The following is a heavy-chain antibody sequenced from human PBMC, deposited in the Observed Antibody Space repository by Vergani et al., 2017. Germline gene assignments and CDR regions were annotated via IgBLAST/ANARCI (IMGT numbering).Heavy chain of an antibody. CDR1: GGTFSSYA. J-gene: IGHJ5*02. D-gene: IGHD1/OR15-1a*01. CDR3: ARAQQALGGDNWFDP. Sequence: QVQLVQSGAEVKKPGSSVKVSCKASGGTFSSYAISWVRQAPGQGLEWMGRIIPILGIANYAQKFQGRVTITADKSTSTAYMELSSLSSEDTAVYYCARAQQALGGDNWFDPWGQGTLVTVSS. V-gene: IGHV1-69*04. CDR2: IIPILGIA.